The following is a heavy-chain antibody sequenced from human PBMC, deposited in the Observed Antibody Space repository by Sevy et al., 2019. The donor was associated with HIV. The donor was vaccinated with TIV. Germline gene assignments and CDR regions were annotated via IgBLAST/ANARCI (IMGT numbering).Heavy chain of an antibody. D-gene: IGHD3-22*01. Sequence: GGSLRLSCAASGFTFSSYSMNWVRQAPGKGLEWVSSISSSSSYIYYADSVKGRSTISRDNAKNSLYLQMNSLRAEDTAVYYCAREGGYYDRFFDYWGQGTLVTVSS. J-gene: IGHJ4*02. V-gene: IGHV3-21*01. CDR2: ISSSSSYI. CDR3: AREGGYYDRFFDY. CDR1: GFTFSSYS.